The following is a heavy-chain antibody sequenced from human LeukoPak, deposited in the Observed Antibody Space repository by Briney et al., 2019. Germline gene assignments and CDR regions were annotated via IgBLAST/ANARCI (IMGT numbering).Heavy chain of an antibody. CDR3: ARDSVLLWFGELGTFDY. J-gene: IGHJ4*02. Sequence: ASVKVSCKASGYTFTSYGISWVRQAPGQGLEWMGWISAYNGNTNYAQKLQGRVTMTTDTSTSTAYMELRSLRSDDTAVYYCARDSVLLWFGELGTFDYRGQGTLVTVSS. CDR1: GYTFTSYG. D-gene: IGHD3-10*01. V-gene: IGHV1-18*01. CDR2: ISAYNGNT.